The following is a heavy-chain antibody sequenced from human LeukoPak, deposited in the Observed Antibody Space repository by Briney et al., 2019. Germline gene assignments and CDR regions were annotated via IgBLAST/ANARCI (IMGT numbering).Heavy chain of an antibody. Sequence: GGSLRLSCAASGFIFSDHYMDWVRQAPGKGLEWVSYITSSSGTIYYADSVKGRFTISRDNAKNSLSLQMNSLRAEDTAVYYCARPNNACYGYFQHWSQGTLVTVSS. D-gene: IGHD2-15*01. CDR1: GFIFSDHY. J-gene: IGHJ1*01. CDR3: ARPNNACYGYFQH. V-gene: IGHV3-48*01. CDR2: ITSSSGTI.